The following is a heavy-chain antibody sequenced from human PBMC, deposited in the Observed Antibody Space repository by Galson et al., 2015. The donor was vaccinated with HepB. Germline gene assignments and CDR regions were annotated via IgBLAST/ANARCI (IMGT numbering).Heavy chain of an antibody. CDR3: ARAIAVAGTGGYH. CDR2: INSDGSST. CDR1: GFTFSTYW. V-gene: IGHV3-74*01. D-gene: IGHD6-19*01. J-gene: IGHJ5*02. Sequence: SLRLSCAASGFTFSTYWMHWVRQPPGKGLVWVSRINSDGSSTSYADSVKGRFTISRDNAKNTLYLQMNSLRAEDTAMYYCARAIAVAGTGGYHWGQGTLVTVSS.